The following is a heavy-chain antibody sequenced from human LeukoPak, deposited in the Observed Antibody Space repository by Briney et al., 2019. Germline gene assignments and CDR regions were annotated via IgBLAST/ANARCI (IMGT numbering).Heavy chain of an antibody. CDR2: IWYGGSNK. D-gene: IGHD3-22*01. CDR3: AKDDSSGSSYYFHGMDV. J-gene: IGHJ6*02. CDR1: GFTFSSYG. V-gene: IGHV3-30*02. Sequence: PGGSLRLSCAASGFTFSSYGMHWVRQAPGKGLEWVAVIWYGGSNKYYADSVKGRLTISRDNSKNTLYLQMNSLRAEDTAVYYCAKDDSSGSSYYFHGMDVWGQGTTVTVSS.